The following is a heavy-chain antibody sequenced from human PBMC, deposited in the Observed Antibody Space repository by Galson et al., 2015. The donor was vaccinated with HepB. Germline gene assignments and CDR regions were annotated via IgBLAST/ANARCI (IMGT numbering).Heavy chain of an antibody. CDR2: IIAIGTST. CDR1: GFTFTNYA. J-gene: IGHJ4*02. Sequence: SLRLSCATSGFTFTNYAMSWVRQAPGKGLEWVSGIIAIGTSTHYADSVKGRFTISRDNSKNTIYLQMNSLRSEDSAVDYCAKDYADKLMTSETAALFEYWGQGALVTVSS. CDR3: AKDYADKLMTSETAALFEY. V-gene: IGHV3-23*05. D-gene: IGHD3-16*01.